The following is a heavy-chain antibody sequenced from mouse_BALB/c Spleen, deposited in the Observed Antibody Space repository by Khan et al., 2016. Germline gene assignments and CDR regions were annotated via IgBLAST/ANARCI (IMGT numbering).Heavy chain of an antibody. CDR3: ARSYKEPWFAY. CDR1: GYPFTGYT. CDR2: INPYTGGT. Sequence: VQLQQSGPELVKPGASLKISCKASGYPFTGYTINWVKQSQGKNLEWIGLINPYTGGTIYNQKFKGKATLTVDKSSSTAYMELLSLTSEDSVVFYCARSYKEPWFAYWGQGTLVTVSA. J-gene: IGHJ3*01. V-gene: IGHV1-18*01. D-gene: IGHD2-10*01.